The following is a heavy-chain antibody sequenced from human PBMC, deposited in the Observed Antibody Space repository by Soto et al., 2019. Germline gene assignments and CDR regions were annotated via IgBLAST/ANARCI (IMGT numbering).Heavy chain of an antibody. CDR2: INHSGST. V-gene: IGHV4-34*01. J-gene: IGHJ5*02. CDR3: ARSVYCSSTSCYSANWFDP. CDR1: GGSFSGYY. Sequence: QVQLQQWGAGLLKPSETLSLTCAVYGGSFSGYYWSWIRQPPGKGLEWIGEINHSGSTTYNPSLKSRVTISVDTAKNQFSLKLSSVTAADTAVYYCARSVYCSSTSCYSANWFDPWGQGTLVTVSS. D-gene: IGHD2-2*01.